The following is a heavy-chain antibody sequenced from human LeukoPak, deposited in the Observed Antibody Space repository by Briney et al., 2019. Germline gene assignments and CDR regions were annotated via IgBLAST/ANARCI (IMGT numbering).Heavy chain of an antibody. D-gene: IGHD5-24*01. CDR3: ARGLRRDGYNLVY. CDR1: GFTFSSYG. V-gene: IGHV3-33*01. CDR2: ICYEGSNK. J-gene: IGHJ4*02. Sequence: GGSLRLSCAASGFTFSSYGMHWVRQAPGKGLEWVAVICYEGSNKYYADSVKGRFTISRDNSKNTLYLQMNSLRVEDTAVYYCARGLRRDGYNLVYWGQGTLVTVSS.